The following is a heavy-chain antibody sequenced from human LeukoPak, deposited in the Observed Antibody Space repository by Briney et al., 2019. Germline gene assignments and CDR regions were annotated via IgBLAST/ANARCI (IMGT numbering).Heavy chain of an antibody. CDR2: INPNSGGT. Sequence: ASVKVSCKASGHTFTGYYMHWVRQAPGQGLEWMGRINPNSGGTNYAQKFQGRVTMTRDTSISTAYMELSRLRSDDTAVYYCARESYGLSLNYWGQGTQVTVSS. CDR3: ARESYGLSLNY. D-gene: IGHD5-18*01. V-gene: IGHV1-2*06. CDR1: GHTFTGYY. J-gene: IGHJ4*02.